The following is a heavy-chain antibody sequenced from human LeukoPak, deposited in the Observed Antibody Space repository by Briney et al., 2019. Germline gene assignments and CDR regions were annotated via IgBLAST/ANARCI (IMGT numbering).Heavy chain of an antibody. CDR3: ARGGWRAAGGQVGPVDAFDI. J-gene: IGHJ3*02. Sequence: SEALSLTCSVSGGSIRSYYWSWIRQPPGKGLEWIGYIYYSGNTNYNPSLKSRVTISVDPSKNQFSLKLNSVTAADTAVYYCARGGWRAAGGQVGPVDAFDIWGQGTMVTVSS. CDR1: GGSIRSYY. D-gene: IGHD1-26*01. V-gene: IGHV4-59*01. CDR2: IYYSGNT.